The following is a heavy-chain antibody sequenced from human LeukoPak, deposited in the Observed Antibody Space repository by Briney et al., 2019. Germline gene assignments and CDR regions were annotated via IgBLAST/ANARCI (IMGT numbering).Heavy chain of an antibody. J-gene: IGHJ6*02. V-gene: IGHV3-30*04. CDR3: ARVKAPFTMIRGSYGMDV. CDR1: GFTFSGYS. Sequence: GGSLRLSCAASGFTFSGYSIHWVRQAPGKGLEWVALISYDGSNQYYPDSVKGRFIISRDNSKNTLYLQMNALRAEDTAVYCCARVKAPFTMIRGSYGMDVWGRGTTVTVSS. CDR2: ISYDGSNQ. D-gene: IGHD3-10*01.